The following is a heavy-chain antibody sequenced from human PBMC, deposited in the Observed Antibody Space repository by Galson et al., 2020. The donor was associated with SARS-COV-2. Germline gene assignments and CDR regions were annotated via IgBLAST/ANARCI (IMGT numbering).Heavy chain of an antibody. CDR1: GFTFSSYA. J-gene: IGHJ4*02. CDR2: ISGSGGST. V-gene: IGHV3-23*01. D-gene: IGHD3-10*01. Sequence: GSLRLSCAASGFTFSSYAMSWVRQAPGKGLEWVSAISGSGGSTYYADSVKGRFTISRDNSKNTLYLQMNSLRAEDTAVYYCAKRPQSLLWFGELSSGFDYWGQGTLVTVSS. CDR3: AKRPQSLLWFGELSSGFDY.